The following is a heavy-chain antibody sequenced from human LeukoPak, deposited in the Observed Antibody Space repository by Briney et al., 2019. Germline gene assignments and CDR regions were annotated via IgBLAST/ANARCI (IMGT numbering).Heavy chain of an antibody. Sequence: GGSLRLSCAASGFCFSRYAMTWVRQAPGKGLEWVSLITESGHSTYYTKSVKGRFTISRDNSKNTLYLQMNSLGVEDTALYFCAKGFACAENRCYGLDSWAQGILVIVSS. V-gene: IGHV3-23*01. D-gene: IGHD4/OR15-4a*01. CDR2: ITESGHST. CDR3: AKGFACAENRCYGLDS. J-gene: IGHJ4*02. CDR1: GFCFSRYA.